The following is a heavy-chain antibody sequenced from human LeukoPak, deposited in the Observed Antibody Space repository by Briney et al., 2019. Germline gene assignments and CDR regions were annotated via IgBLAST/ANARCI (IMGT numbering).Heavy chain of an antibody. J-gene: IGHJ6*02. Sequence: GASVKLSCKGSGYTFPNYSMHWVRQAPAQSLEWMGWTNIANGNKKYSQKFQGRVTITRDKSASTAYMELSSLRSEDTAVYYCARDGRFIVADYNCGMDVWGQGTTVTVSS. D-gene: IGHD1-26*01. CDR1: GYTFPNYS. V-gene: IGHV1-3*04. CDR3: ARDGRFIVADYNCGMDV. CDR2: TNIANGNK.